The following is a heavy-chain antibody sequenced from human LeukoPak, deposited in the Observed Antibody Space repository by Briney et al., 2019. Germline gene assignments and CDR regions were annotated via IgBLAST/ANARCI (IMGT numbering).Heavy chain of an antibody. J-gene: IGHJ6*03. CDR3: ARDTGPDIYYYYYYMDV. Sequence: GGSLRLSCAASGFTFDDYGMSWVRQAPGKGLEWVSGINWNGGSTGYADSVKGRFTISRDNAKNSLYLQMNSLRAEDTALYYCARDTGPDIYYYYYYMDVWGKGTTVTVSS. V-gene: IGHV3-20*04. D-gene: IGHD1-14*01. CDR1: GFTFDDYG. CDR2: INWNGGST.